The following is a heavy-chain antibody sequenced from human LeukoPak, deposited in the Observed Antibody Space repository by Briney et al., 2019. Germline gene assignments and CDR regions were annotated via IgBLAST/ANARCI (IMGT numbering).Heavy chain of an antibody. J-gene: IGHJ4*02. Sequence: GGSLSLSCAASGFTFSSYAMHWVRQAPGKGLEWVAFISYDGSNEYYGDSVKGRFTISRDNSKNTLYLQMKSLRAEDTAVYYCARDVGWIVATMNFDYWGQGTLVTVSS. CDR2: ISYDGSNE. CDR3: ARDVGWIVATMNFDY. CDR1: GFTFSSYA. V-gene: IGHV3-30*04. D-gene: IGHD5-12*01.